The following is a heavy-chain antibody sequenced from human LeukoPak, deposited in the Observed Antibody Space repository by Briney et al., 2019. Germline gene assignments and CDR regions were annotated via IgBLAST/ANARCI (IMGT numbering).Heavy chain of an antibody. V-gene: IGHV1-46*01. J-gene: IGHJ4*02. CDR2: INPSGGST. D-gene: IGHD3-22*01. Sequence: ASVKVSCKASGYTFTSYYMHWVRQAPGQGLEWMGIINPSGGSTSYAQKFQGRVTMTRDMSTSTVYMELSSLRSEDTAVYYCARDIIDYVSSGYSFYFDYWGQGTLVTVSS. CDR3: ARDIIDYVSSGYSFYFDY. CDR1: GYTFTSYY.